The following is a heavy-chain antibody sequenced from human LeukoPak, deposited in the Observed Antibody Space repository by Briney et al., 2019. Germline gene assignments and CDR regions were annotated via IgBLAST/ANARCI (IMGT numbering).Heavy chain of an antibody. D-gene: IGHD2-2*01. CDR2: ITYDAINK. Sequence: GGSLRLSCAASGFTFSNYDMHWVRQAPGKGPEWVAVITYDAINKYYADSVKGRFTISRDNSKNTLYLQMNSLTAEDTAVYYCARVGVVPAAIPDGFDIWGQGTMVTVSS. CDR3: ARVGVVPAAIPDGFDI. V-gene: IGHV3-30*03. J-gene: IGHJ3*02. CDR1: GFTFSNYD.